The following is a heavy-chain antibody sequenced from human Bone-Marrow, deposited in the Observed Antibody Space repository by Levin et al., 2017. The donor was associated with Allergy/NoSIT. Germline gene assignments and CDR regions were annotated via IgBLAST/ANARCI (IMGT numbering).Heavy chain of an antibody. V-gene: IGHV3-23*01. CDR3: AKDLKFGWNDVWCVFDL. CDR2: ISASGGVT. D-gene: IGHD1-1*01. J-gene: IGHJ3*01. CDR1: GFTFSNYA. Sequence: QSGGSLRLSCAASGFTFSNYAMNWVRQAPGRGLEWVSGISASGGVTYYADSVKGRSTLSRDSSKNTVYLEMSSLRVEDTAVYYCAKDLKFGWNDVWCVFDLWGPGTVVTVSS.